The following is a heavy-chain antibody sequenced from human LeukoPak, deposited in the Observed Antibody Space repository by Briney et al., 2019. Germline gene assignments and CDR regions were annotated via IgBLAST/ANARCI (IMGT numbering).Heavy chain of an antibody. D-gene: IGHD2-15*01. CDR3: ARGPGSGPALDY. CDR2: IYYSGST. CDR1: GGSISSYY. J-gene: IGHJ4*02. V-gene: IGHV4-59*01. Sequence: SETLSLTCTVSGGSISSYYWSWIRQPPGKGLEWIGYIYYSGSTNYNPSLKSRVTISVDTSKNQFSLKLSSVTAADTAVYYCARGPGSGPALDYWGQGTLVTVSS.